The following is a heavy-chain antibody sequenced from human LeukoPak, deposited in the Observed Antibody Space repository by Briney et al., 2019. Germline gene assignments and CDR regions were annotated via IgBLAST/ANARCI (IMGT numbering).Heavy chain of an antibody. V-gene: IGHV3-48*02. CDR3: ARTYSGSYYVFDY. D-gene: IGHD1-26*01. CDR1: GFTFSSYA. J-gene: IGHJ4*02. Sequence: PGGSLRLSCAASGFTFSSYAMSWVRQAPGKGLEWVSYISSSSSTIYYADSVKGRFTISRDNAKNSLYLQMNSLRDEDTAVYYCARTYSGSYYVFDYWGQGTLVTVSS. CDR2: ISSSSSTI.